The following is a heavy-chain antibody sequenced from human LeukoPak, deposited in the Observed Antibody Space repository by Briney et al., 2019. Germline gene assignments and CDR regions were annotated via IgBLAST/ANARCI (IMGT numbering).Heavy chain of an antibody. D-gene: IGHD6-13*01. CDR1: GYTLTELS. J-gene: IGHJ4*02. CDR3: ARGTRYLLRIAAAGTFHY. CDR2: FDPEDGET. Sequence: GASVKVSCKVSGYTLTELSMHWVRQAPGKGLEWMGGFDPEDGETIYAQKFQGRVTMTEDTSTDTAYMELSSLRSEDTAVYYCARGTRYLLRIAAAGTFHYWGQGTLVTVSS. V-gene: IGHV1-24*01.